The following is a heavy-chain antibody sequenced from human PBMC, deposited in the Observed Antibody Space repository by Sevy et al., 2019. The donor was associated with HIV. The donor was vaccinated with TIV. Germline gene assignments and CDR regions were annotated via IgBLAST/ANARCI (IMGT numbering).Heavy chain of an antibody. CDR1: GFTFSSYW. D-gene: IGHD1-26*01. V-gene: IGHV3-7*01. CDR2: IKQDGSEK. J-gene: IGHJ4*02. CDR3: ARETWELLLDY. Sequence: GGSLRLSCAASGFTFSSYWMSWVRQAPGKGLEWVANIKQDGSEKYYVDSVKGRFTISRDNAKDSLYLQMNSLRAEDTAVYYCARETWELLLDYWGQGTLVTVSS.